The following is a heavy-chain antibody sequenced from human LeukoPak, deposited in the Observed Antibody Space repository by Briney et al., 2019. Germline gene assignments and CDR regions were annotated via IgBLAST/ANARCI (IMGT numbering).Heavy chain of an antibody. D-gene: IGHD6-6*01. CDR2: ISSSSSYI. CDR1: GFTFSSYS. CDR3: AREWYSSSSSPTFDY. V-gene: IGHV3-21*01. Sequence: GGSLRLSCAASGFTFSSYSMNWVRQAPGKGLEWVSSISSSSSYIYYADSVKGRFTISRDNAKNSLYLQMSSLRAEDTAVYYCAREWYSSSSSPTFDYWGQGTLVTVSS. J-gene: IGHJ4*02.